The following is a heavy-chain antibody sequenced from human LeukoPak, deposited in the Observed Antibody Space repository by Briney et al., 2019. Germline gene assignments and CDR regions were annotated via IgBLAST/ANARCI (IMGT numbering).Heavy chain of an antibody. V-gene: IGHV3-7*04. CDR3: SRGDDFSGDS. J-gene: IGHJ5*01. Sequence: RSGGSLRLSCAASGFTFRTYWMSWVRQAPGKGLEWVANIHPDGIEKYHVDSVKGRFTIFRDNARNLLYLQMSSLRADDMAVYYCSRGDDFSGDSWGQGTLVTVSS. CDR2: IHPDGIEK. CDR1: GFTFRTYW. D-gene: IGHD2-21*02.